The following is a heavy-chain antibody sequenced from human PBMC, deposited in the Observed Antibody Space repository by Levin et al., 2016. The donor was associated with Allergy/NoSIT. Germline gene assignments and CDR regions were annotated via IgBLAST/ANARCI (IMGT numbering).Heavy chain of an antibody. CDR1: GGTFSSYA. J-gene: IGHJ6*02. CDR2: IIPILGIA. D-gene: IGHD4-17*01. V-gene: IGHV1-69*10. CDR3: ATSTVTTSYGMDV. Sequence: SVKVSCKASGGTFSSYAISWVRQAPGQGLEWMGGIIPILGIANYAQKFQGRVTITADESTSTAYMELSSLRSEDTAVYYCATSTVTTSYGMDVWGQGTTVTVSS.